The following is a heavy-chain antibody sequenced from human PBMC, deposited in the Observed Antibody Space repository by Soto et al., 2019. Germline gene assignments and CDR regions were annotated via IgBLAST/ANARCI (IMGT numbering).Heavy chain of an antibody. CDR3: ARDHEVTMVRGVIDYNYYGMDV. Sequence: GGSLRLSCAASGFTFISYEMNWVRQAPGKGQEWVSDISSSGSTIYYADSVKGRFTISRDNAKNSLFLQMNSLRAEDTAVYYCARDHEVTMVRGVIDYNYYGMDVWGQGTTVTVSS. CDR2: ISSSGSTI. D-gene: IGHD3-10*01. CDR1: GFTFISYE. V-gene: IGHV3-48*03. J-gene: IGHJ6*02.